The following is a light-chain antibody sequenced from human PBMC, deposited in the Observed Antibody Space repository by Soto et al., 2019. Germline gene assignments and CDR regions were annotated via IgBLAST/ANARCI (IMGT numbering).Light chain of an antibody. J-gene: IGKJ1*01. V-gene: IGKV2-30*01. CDR3: MQGTRWPRT. CDR1: QSLVFSDGNTY. Sequence: DVVMTQSPLSLPVTLGQPASISCRSSQSLVFSDGNTYLNWFHQRPGQSPRRLIYKVSYRDSGVPDRFSASGSGAAFSLKISRVEAEDVGVYYCMQGTRWPRTFGQGTKVEIK. CDR2: KVS.